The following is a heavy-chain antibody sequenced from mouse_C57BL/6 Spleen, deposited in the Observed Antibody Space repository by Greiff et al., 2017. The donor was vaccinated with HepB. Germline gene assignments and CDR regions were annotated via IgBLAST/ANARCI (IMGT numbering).Heavy chain of an antibody. CDR2: IYPGSGST. V-gene: IGHV1-55*01. CDR3: ARGYGNYEGNYAMDY. CDR1: GYTFTSCW. J-gene: IGHJ4*01. D-gene: IGHD2-1*01. Sequence: QVQLQQPGAELVKPGASVKMSCKASGYTFTSCWITWVKQRPGQGLEWIGDIYPGSGSTNYNEKFKSKATLTVDTSSSTAYMQLSSLTSEDSAVYYCARGYGNYEGNYAMDYWGQGTSVTVSS.